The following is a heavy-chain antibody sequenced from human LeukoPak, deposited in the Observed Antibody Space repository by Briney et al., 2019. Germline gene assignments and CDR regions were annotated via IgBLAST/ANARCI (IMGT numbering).Heavy chain of an antibody. Sequence: GGTLRPSCAASGFTFDDYGMSWVRQAPGKGLEWVSGINWNGGSTGYADSVKGRFTISRDNAKNSLYLQMNSLRAEDTALYYCARVRGSSWYQHLDYWGQGTLVTVSS. CDR1: GFTFDDYG. CDR2: INWNGGST. J-gene: IGHJ4*02. CDR3: ARVRGSSWYQHLDY. V-gene: IGHV3-20*04. D-gene: IGHD6-13*01.